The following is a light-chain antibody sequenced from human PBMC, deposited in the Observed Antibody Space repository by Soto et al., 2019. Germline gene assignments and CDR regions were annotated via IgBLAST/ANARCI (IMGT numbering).Light chain of an antibody. CDR3: QQYYSTLLT. J-gene: IGKJ4*01. Sequence: DIVMTQSPDSLAVSLGERATINCKSSQSILYSSSNKNYLAWYQQKPGQPPKLLIYWASTRESGVPDRFSGSGSGTDFTLTISSLQAEDVAVYYCQQYYSTLLTFGGGTKVEIK. CDR1: QSILYSSSNKNY. CDR2: WAS. V-gene: IGKV4-1*01.